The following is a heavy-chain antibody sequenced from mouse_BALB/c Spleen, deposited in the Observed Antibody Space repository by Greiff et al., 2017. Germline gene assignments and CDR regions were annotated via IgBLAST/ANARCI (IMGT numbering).Heavy chain of an antibody. Sequence: VQLKESGPELVKPGASVKISCKASGYTFTDYNMHWVKQSHGKSLEWIGYIYPYNGGTGYNQKFKSKATLTVDNSSSTAYMELRSLTSEDSAVYDCARSYDYDLYAMDDWGQGTSVTVSS. V-gene: IGHV1S29*02. CDR3: ARSYDYDLYAMDD. D-gene: IGHD2-4*01. J-gene: IGHJ4*01. CDR2: IYPYNGGT. CDR1: GYTFTDYN.